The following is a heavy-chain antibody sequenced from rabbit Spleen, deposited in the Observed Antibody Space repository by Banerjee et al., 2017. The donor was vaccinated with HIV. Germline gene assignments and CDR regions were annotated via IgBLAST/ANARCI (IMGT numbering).Heavy chain of an antibody. CDR2: IRGANSGDI. CDR1: GFSFSNSYW. V-gene: IGHV1S45*01. Sequence: QEQLVESRGGLVKPEGYLTLTCTVSGFSFSNSYWICWVRQPPGKRPEWIGCIRGANSGDIWYANWATGRFTISKTSPTTVTLQMTSLIVADTATYFCARDVQGGSDWTFNLWGP. D-gene: IGHD8-1*01. CDR3: ARDVQGGSDWTFNL. J-gene: IGHJ4*01.